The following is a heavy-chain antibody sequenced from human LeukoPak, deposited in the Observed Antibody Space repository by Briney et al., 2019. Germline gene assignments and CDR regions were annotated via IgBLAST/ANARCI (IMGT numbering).Heavy chain of an antibody. CDR2: ISAYHGNT. CDR1: GYTFTNYG. J-gene: IGHJ4*02. D-gene: IGHD1-26*01. Sequence: ASVKVSCKASGYTFTNYGITWVRQAPGHGLEWMGWISAYHGNTNYAQKFQGRVTMTTGTSTSTAYMELRSLRSDDTAVYYCARTSWDYSGSYYPDYWGQGALVTVSS. V-gene: IGHV1-18*01. CDR3: ARTSWDYSGSYYPDY.